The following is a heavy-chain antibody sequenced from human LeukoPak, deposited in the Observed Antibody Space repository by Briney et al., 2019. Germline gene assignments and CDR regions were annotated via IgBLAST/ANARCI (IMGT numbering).Heavy chain of an antibody. D-gene: IGHD4-17*01. CDR2: ISSSSSYI. Sequence: SGGSLRLSCAAAGFIFSSYTMNWVRQAPGKGLGWVSCISSSSSYIKYADSLKGRFTISRDNAKNSLYLQMNSLRAEDTAVYYCARADRPGDYYYYYMDVWGKGTTVTVSS. J-gene: IGHJ6*03. CDR3: ARADRPGDYYYYYMDV. CDR1: GFIFSSYT. V-gene: IGHV3-21*01.